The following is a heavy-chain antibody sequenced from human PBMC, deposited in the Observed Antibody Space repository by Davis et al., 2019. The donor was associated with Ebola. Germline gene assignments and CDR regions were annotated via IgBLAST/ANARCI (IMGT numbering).Heavy chain of an antibody. CDR1: GVSITTHF. Sequence: PSETLSLTCTVSGVSITTHFWSWIRQPPGKGLEWIGFIHHGGGANSNPSLKSRVTFSIDTSKSQVSLKLTSVTAADTAVYYCAGDTRPCGNDCYDDTFDMWGPGTLVTVSS. CDR2: IHHGGGA. CDR3: AGDTRPCGNDCYDDTFDM. V-gene: IGHV4-59*11. J-gene: IGHJ3*02. D-gene: IGHD2-21*01.